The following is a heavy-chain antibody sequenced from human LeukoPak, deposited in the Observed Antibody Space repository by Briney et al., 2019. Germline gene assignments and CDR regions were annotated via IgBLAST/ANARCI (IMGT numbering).Heavy chain of an antibody. J-gene: IGHJ6*02. CDR2: ISASGDVT. CDR1: GFSFSAYP. CDR3: ARVASAYCGGDCYSGMDV. V-gene: IGHV3-23*01. Sequence: GGSLRLSCAASGFSFSAYPMGWVRQAPGKGLQWLSGISASGDVTFHADRVKGRFTISRDNAKNSLYLQMNSLRAEDTAVYYCARVASAYCGGDCYSGMDVWGQGTTVTVSS. D-gene: IGHD2-21*02.